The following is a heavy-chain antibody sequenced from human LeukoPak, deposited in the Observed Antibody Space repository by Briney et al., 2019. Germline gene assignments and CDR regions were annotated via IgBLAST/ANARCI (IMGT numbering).Heavy chain of an antibody. Sequence: TLSLTCTVSSGSISSYYWSWIRQPPGKALEWLALIYWDDDKRYSPSLKSRLTITKDTSKNQVVLTMTNMDPVDTATYYCAHSQVATIGFDYWGQGTLVTVSS. J-gene: IGHJ4*02. CDR2: IYWDDDK. CDR3: AHSQVATIGFDY. D-gene: IGHD5-12*01. CDR1: SGSISSYYW. V-gene: IGHV2-5*08.